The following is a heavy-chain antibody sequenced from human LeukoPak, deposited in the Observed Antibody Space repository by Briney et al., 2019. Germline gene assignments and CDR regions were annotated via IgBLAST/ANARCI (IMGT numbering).Heavy chain of an antibody. D-gene: IGHD6-13*01. CDR2: INTSGGST. V-gene: IGHV1-46*01. Sequence: ASLTVSCKASGYTFTSYYMHWVRQAPGQGLEWMGIINTSGGSTSYAQKFQGRVTMTRDKSTSTVYMELSSLRSEDTAVYYCARVRIAAALDYWGQGTLVTVSS. CDR1: GYTFTSYY. J-gene: IGHJ4*02. CDR3: ARVRIAAALDY.